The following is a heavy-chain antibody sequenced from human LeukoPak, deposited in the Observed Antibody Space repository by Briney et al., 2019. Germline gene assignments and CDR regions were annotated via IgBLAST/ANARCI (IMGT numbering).Heavy chain of an antibody. Sequence: SETLSLTCAVYGGSFSGYYWSWIRQPPGKGLEWIGEINHSGSTNYNPSFKSRVTISLDTSKNQFSLKLSSVTAADTAVYYCARAWGSSWSFDYWGQGTLVTVSS. J-gene: IGHJ4*02. CDR1: GGSFSGYY. V-gene: IGHV4-34*01. CDR2: INHSGST. D-gene: IGHD6-13*01. CDR3: ARAWGSSWSFDY.